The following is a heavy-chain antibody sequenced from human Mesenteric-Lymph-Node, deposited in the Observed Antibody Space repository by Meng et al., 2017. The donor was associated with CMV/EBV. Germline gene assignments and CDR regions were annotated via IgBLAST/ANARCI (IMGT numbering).Heavy chain of an antibody. CDR2: ISAYNGNT. V-gene: IGHV1-18*04. CDR3: ARVYCSGGSCYSLFDY. Sequence: GYTFTSYGISWVRQAPGQGLEWMGWISAYNGNTNYAQKLQGRVTMTTDTSTSTAYMELRSLRSDDTAVYYCARVYCSGGSCYSLFDYWGQGTLVTVSS. CDR1: GYTFTSYG. J-gene: IGHJ4*02. D-gene: IGHD2-15*01.